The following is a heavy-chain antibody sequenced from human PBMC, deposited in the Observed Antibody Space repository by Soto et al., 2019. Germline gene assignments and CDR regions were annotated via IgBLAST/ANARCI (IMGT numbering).Heavy chain of an antibody. J-gene: IGHJ4*02. CDR2: ISSSPTYI. CDR1: GFTFSRYS. Sequence: ESGGGLVKPGGSLRLSCATSGFTFSRYSMNWVRQAPGKGLEWVSSISSSPTYIYYADSVKGRFTISIDNAKNSLYLQMNSLRAEDTAVYYCARDRDGYNSPFALNYWGRGTLVTVSS. CDR3: ARDRDGYNSPFALNY. V-gene: IGHV3-21*01. D-gene: IGHD5-12*01.